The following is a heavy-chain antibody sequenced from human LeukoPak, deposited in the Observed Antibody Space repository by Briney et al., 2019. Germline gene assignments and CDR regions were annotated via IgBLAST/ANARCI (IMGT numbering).Heavy chain of an antibody. Sequence: SETQSLTCTVSGGSIGSYYWSWIRQPAGKGLEWIGRIYTSGSTNYNPSLKSRVTMSVDTSKNQFSLKLSSVTAADTAVYYCARSLYSSSWYWFDPWGQGTLVTVSS. CDR3: ARSLYSSSWYWFDP. CDR2: IYTSGST. D-gene: IGHD6-13*01. CDR1: GGSIGSYY. J-gene: IGHJ5*02. V-gene: IGHV4-4*07.